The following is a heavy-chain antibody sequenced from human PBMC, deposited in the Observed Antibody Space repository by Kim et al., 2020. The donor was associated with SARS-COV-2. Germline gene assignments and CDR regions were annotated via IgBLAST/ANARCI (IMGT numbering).Heavy chain of an antibody. V-gene: IGHV3-30*02. D-gene: IGHD6-19*01. J-gene: IGHJ4*02. CDR3: AKDFQAGQYYFDY. Sequence: YADSVKGRFTISRDNSKNTLYLQMNSLRAEETAVYYCAKDFQAGQYYFDYWGQGTLVTVSS.